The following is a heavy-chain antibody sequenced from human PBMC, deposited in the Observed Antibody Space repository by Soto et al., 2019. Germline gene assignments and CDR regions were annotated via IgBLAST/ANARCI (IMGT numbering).Heavy chain of an antibody. V-gene: IGHV3-23*01. Sequence: GGSLRLSCAASGFTFSNFAMSWVRQAPGEGLEWVSGISSVGGATNYADSVKSRFTISRDNSKNTVYLQMNSLRGEDTAVYYCAKDRMPVSGTLFDFWGQGSLVTVSS. CDR3: AKDRMPVSGTLFDF. CDR2: ISSVGGAT. D-gene: IGHD6-19*01. CDR1: GFTFSNFA. J-gene: IGHJ4*02.